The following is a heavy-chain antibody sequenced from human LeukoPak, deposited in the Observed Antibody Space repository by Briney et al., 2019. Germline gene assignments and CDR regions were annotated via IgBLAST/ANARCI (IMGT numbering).Heavy chain of an antibody. CDR1: GYTFTGYY. CDR3: ARDGPLAPPYSYGLDV. D-gene: IGHD5-18*01. Sequence: ASVKVSCKASGYTFTGYYMHWVRQAPGQGLEWMGWINPNSGGTNYAQKFQGRVTMTRDTSISTAYMELSRLRSDDTAVYYCARDGPLAPPYSYGLDVWGKGTTVTVSS. CDR2: INPNSGGT. V-gene: IGHV1-2*02. J-gene: IGHJ6*04.